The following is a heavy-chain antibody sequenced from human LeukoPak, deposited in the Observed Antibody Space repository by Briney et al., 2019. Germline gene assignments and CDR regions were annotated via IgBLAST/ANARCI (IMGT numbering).Heavy chain of an antibody. V-gene: IGHV1-18*01. CDR3: ARDYRPAAASTPSDY. J-gene: IGHJ4*02. CDR1: GYTFTSYG. Sequence: ASVKVSCKASGYTFTSYGISWVRQAPGQGLEWMGWISAYNGNTNYAQKLQGRVTMTTDTSTSTAYMGLRSLRSDDTAVYYCARDYRPAAASTPSDYWGQGTLVTVSS. CDR2: ISAYNGNT. D-gene: IGHD2-2*01.